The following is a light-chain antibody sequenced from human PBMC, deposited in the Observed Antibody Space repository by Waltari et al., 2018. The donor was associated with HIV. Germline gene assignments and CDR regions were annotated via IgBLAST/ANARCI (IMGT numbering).Light chain of an antibody. Sequence: DIQMTQSPSSLSASVGDRVTITCRASQSISSYLNWYQQKPVKAPKLLIYAASSLQSGVPSRFSGSGSGTDFTLTISSLQPEDFATYYCQQSYSTPPSFGQGTKLGIK. V-gene: IGKV1-39*01. J-gene: IGKJ2*03. CDR1: QSISSY. CDR2: AAS. CDR3: QQSYSTPPS.